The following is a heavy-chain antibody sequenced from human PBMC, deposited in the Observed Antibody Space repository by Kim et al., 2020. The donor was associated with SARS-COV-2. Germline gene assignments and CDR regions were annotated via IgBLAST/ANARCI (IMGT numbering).Heavy chain of an antibody. CDR1: GFTFGDYA. CDR3: TRVDGLRYFDWLYIYYFDY. D-gene: IGHD3-9*01. Sequence: GGSLRLSCTASGFTFGDYAMSWVRQAPGKGLEWVGFIRSKAYGGTTEYAASVKGRFTISRDDSKSIAYLQMNSLKTEDTAVYYCTRVDGLRYFDWLYIYYFDYWGQGTLVTVSS. J-gene: IGHJ4*02. CDR2: IRSKAYGGTT. V-gene: IGHV3-49*04.